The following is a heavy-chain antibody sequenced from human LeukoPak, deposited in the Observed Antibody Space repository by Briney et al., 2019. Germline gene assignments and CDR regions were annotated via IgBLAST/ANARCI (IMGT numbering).Heavy chain of an antibody. Sequence: ASVKVSCKASGYTFTGYYMHWVRQDPGQGLEWMGRINPNSGGTNYAQKFQGRVTMTRDTSISTAYMELSRLRSDDTSVYYCARGTYYYDSSGYFDYWGQGTLVTVSS. V-gene: IGHV1-2*06. CDR2: INPNSGGT. CDR3: ARGTYYYDSSGYFDY. CDR1: GYTFTGYY. D-gene: IGHD3-22*01. J-gene: IGHJ4*02.